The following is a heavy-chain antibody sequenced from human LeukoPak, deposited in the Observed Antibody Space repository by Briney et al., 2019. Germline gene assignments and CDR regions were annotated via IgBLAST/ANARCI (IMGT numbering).Heavy chain of an antibody. J-gene: IGHJ4*02. CDR2: IYPGDSDT. V-gene: IGHV5-51*01. CDR1: GYSFTGYW. Sequence: GESLEISCKGSGYSFTGYWIGWVRQMPGRGLEWMGIIYPGDSDTRYSPSFQGQVTISADKSISTAYLQWSSLKASDTTIYYCARRGDSSGYWSFDYWGQGTLVSVSS. D-gene: IGHD3-22*01. CDR3: ARRGDSSGYWSFDY.